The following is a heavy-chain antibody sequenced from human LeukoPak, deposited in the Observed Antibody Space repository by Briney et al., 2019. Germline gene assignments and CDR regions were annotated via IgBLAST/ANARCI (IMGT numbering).Heavy chain of an antibody. Sequence: PGGSLRLSCAASQFTFSNYGLHWVRQAPGKGLEWVAFIRYDGTYKSYTDSMKGRFTISRDNSKNTLDLQMNSLRPEDTAMYYCAKDIAVSRDSSGYHSPIWGQGTMVTVSS. CDR3: AKDIAVSRDSSGYHSPI. CDR2: IRYDGTYK. J-gene: IGHJ3*02. V-gene: IGHV3-30*02. D-gene: IGHD3-22*01. CDR1: QFTFSNYG.